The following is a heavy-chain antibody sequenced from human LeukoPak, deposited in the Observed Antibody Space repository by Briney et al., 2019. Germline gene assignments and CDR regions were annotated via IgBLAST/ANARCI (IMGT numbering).Heavy chain of an antibody. CDR1: GFAFSTYW. CDR2: IKPNGSVK. D-gene: IGHD3-3*01. Sequence: GGSLRLSCAASGFAFSTYWIDCVRHAPRKGIAWVGNIKPNGSVKNYVDSVKGRLTITRDNARSSVYPQMSALRVEDRAVYYCTRDFVFWGQGSLVTASS. CDR3: TRDFVF. J-gene: IGHJ4*01. V-gene: IGHV3-7*01.